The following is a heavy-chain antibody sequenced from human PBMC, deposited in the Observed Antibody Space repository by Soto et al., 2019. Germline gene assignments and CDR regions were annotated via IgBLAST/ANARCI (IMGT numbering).Heavy chain of an antibody. CDR3: ASAPEVTGYNTGYYYYYYMDV. V-gene: IGHV1-69*02. D-gene: IGHD3-9*01. CDR1: GGTFSSYT. CDR2: IIPILGIA. Sequence: QVQLVHSGAEVKKPGSSVKVSCKASGGTFSSYTISWVRQAPGQGLEWMGRIIPILGIANYAQKFQGRVTITADKSTSTAYMELSSLRSEDTAVYYCASAPEVTGYNTGYYYYYYMDVWGKGTTVTVSS. J-gene: IGHJ6*03.